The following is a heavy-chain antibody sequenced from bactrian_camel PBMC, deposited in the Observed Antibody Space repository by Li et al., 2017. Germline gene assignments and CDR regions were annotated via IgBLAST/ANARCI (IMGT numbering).Heavy chain of an antibody. J-gene: IGHJ4*01. V-gene: IGHV3S1*01. D-gene: IGHD4*01. CDR1: GYTSSPYC. CDR3: AAVHSTCDFWDHRATK. Sequence: HVQLVESGGGSVQAGESLRLSCAASGYTSSPYCMAWFRQAPGKEREAVVAMNRGGAMTSYAGSVKGRFTASRDNSRNMLYLQMDNLKPEDTATYYCAAVHSTCDFWDHRATKWGQGTQVTVS. CDR2: MNRGGAMT.